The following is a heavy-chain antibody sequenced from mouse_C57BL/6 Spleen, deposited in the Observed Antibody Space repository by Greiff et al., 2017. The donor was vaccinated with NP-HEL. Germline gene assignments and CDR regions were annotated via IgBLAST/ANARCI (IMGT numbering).Heavy chain of an antibody. J-gene: IGHJ1*03. CDR3: ARGGKPYWYFDV. CDR1: GYTFTSYW. Sequence: QVQLQQPGAELVKPGASVKLSCKASGYTFTSYWMQWVKQRPGQGLEWIGEIDPSDSYTNYNQKFKGKATLTVDTSSSTAYMQLSSLTSEDSAVYYCARGGKPYWYFDVWGTGTTVTVSS. CDR2: IDPSDSYT. V-gene: IGHV1-50*01.